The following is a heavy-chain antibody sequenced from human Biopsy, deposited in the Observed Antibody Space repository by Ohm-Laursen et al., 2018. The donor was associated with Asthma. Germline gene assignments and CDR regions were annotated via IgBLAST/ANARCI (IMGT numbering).Heavy chain of an antibody. CDR1: GGTLSNFA. Sequence: ASVKVSCKAPGGTLSNFAISWVRQAPGQGLEWLGGTMTVFGTTNYAQKFQGRVTITADESTSTAYMEVTSLRSEDTAIYYCARCQVGYSSGWSLLLKKIYYPGMDVWGQGTAVTVSS. CDR3: ARCQVGYSSGWSLLLKKIYYPGMDV. D-gene: IGHD6-19*01. J-gene: IGHJ6*02. CDR2: TMTVFGTT. V-gene: IGHV1-69*13.